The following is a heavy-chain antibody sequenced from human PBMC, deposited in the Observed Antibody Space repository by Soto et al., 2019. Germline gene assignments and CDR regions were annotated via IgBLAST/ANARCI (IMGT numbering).Heavy chain of an antibody. D-gene: IGHD2-15*01. J-gene: IGHJ4*02. CDR2: IYHSGST. CDR3: ARVYCRGGSCYHLDQ. Sequence: SCGVVCGSSIGRGYCWSWIRKPPGKGLEWIGYIYHSGSTYYNPSLKSRVTISVDRSKNQFSLKLTSVTAADTAVYYFARVYCRGGSCYHLDQWGQGTPVTVSS. CDR1: CGSSIGRGYC. V-gene: IGHV4-30-2*01.